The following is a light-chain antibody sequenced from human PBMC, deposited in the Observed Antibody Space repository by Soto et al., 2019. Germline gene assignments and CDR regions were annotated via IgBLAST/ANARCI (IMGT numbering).Light chain of an antibody. J-gene: IGKJ5*01. CDR3: QQCGSSST. CDR1: QSVSGN. CDR2: DTS. V-gene: IGKV3-15*01. Sequence: EIVMTQSPATLSVSPGERATLSCRASQSVSGNLAWYQQKPGQAPRLLIYDTSTRATDIPARFSGSGSGTDFTLTISRLEPEDFAVYYCQQCGSSSTFGQGTRLET.